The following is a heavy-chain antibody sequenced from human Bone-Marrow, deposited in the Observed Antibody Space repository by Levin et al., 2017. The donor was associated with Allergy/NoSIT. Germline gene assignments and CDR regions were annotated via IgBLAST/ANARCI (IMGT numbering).Heavy chain of an antibody. J-gene: IGHJ4*02. D-gene: IGHD3-22*01. V-gene: IGHV3-48*01. CDR2: ISSSSSTI. CDR3: ARGYPQAHPYYVSSGYYPER. Sequence: GGSLRLSCAASGFTFSSYSMNWVRQAPGKGLEWVSYISSSSSTIYYADSVKGRFTISRDNAKNSLYLQMNSLRAEDTAVYYCARGYPQAHPYYVSSGYYPERWGQGTLVTVSS. CDR1: GFTFSSYS.